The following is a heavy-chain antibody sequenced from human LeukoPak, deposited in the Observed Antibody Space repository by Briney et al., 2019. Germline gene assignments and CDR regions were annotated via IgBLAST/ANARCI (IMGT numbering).Heavy chain of an antibody. CDR3: ASRLTAGTTRGLWAFDI. Sequence: ASVKVSCKASGYTFTGYYVHWVRQAPGQGLEWMGWINPNSGGTNYAQKFQGRVTMTRDTSISTAYMELSRLRSDDTAVYYCASRLTAGTTRGLWAFDIWGQGTMVTVSS. J-gene: IGHJ3*02. D-gene: IGHD1-1*01. CDR1: GYTFTGYY. CDR2: INPNSGGT. V-gene: IGHV1-2*02.